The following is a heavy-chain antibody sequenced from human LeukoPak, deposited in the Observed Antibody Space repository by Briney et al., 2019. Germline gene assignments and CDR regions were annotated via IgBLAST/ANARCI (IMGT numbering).Heavy chain of an antibody. CDR2: IYHSGST. V-gene: IGHV4-59*12. J-gene: IGHJ4*02. D-gene: IGHD6-13*01. CDR3: ARSSSWFPYYFDY. Sequence: SETLSLTCTVSGGSISSYYWSWIRQPPGKGLEWIGYIYHSGSTYYNPSLKSRVTISVDRSKNQFSLKLSSVTAADTAVYYCARSSSWFPYYFDYWGQGTLVTVSS. CDR1: GGSISSYY.